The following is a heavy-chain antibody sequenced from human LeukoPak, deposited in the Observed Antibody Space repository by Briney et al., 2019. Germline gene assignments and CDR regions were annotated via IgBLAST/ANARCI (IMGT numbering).Heavy chain of an antibody. V-gene: IGHV3-64*01. J-gene: IGHJ4*02. Sequence: GGSLRLSCAASGFTFSTYAMHWVRQAPGKGLEYVSSISGGGGSTYYANSLKGRFTISRDNSKNTLYLQMGSLRAEDMAVYYCATDSPGHDYWGQGTLFTVSS. CDR2: ISGGGGST. CDR1: GFTFSTYA. CDR3: ATDSPGHDY.